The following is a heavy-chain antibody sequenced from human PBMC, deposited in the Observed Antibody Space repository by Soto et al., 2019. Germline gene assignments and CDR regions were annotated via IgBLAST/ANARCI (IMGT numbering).Heavy chain of an antibody. CDR2: INPNGGGT. CDR1: GYKFTGYY. D-gene: IGHD3-10*01. V-gene: IGHV1-2*04. Sequence: GASVKVSCKASGYKFTGYYMHWVRQAPGQGLEWMGWINPNGGGTNYAQKFQGWVTMTRDTSISTAYMELSRLTSDDTAVYYCARESYYGSGSYPYWGQGTPVTVSS. J-gene: IGHJ4*02. CDR3: ARESYYGSGSYPY.